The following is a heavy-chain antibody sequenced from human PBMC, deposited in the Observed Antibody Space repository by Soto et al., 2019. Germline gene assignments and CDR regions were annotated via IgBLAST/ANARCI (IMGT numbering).Heavy chain of an antibody. V-gene: IGHV4-31*03. Sequence: QVPLQESGPGLVKPSQTLSLTCNVSGGSISGGRYYWDWIRQHPGKGLEWIGNIYDNGITYYNPSLKSRVIISEDTSKNQFSLRLRSVTAADTAVYYCTRDRGFGMDVWGQGTTVTVSS. J-gene: IGHJ6*02. CDR1: GGSISGGRYY. CDR3: TRDRGFGMDV. CDR2: IYDNGIT.